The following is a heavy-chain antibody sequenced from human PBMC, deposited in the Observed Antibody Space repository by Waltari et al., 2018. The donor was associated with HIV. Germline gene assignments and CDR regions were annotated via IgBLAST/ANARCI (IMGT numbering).Heavy chain of an antibody. V-gene: IGHV4-39*01. CDR1: GGSISSSSYY. Sequence: QLQLQESGPGLVKPSETLSLTCTVSGGSISSSSYYWGWIRQPPGKGLEWIGSIYYSGSTFYHPSLKSRFTISVDTSKDQFSLKLSPVTAADTAVVYCARPIVVGALGYGMDVWGQGTLVTVSS. D-gene: IGHD2-2*01. J-gene: IGHJ6*02. CDR3: ARPIVVGALGYGMDV. CDR2: IYYSGST.